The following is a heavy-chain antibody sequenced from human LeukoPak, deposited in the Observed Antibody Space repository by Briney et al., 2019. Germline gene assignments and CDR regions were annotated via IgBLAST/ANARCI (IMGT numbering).Heavy chain of an antibody. CDR3: AKDIGAYGDYLFDY. CDR1: GFTFDDYA. V-gene: IGHV3-9*01. J-gene: IGHJ4*02. CDR2: ISWNSGSI. D-gene: IGHD4-17*01. Sequence: AGGSLRLSCAVSGFTFDDYAMHWVRQAPGKGLEWVSGISWNSGSIGYADSVKGRFTISRDNAKNSLYLQMNSLRAEDTALYYCAKDIGAYGDYLFDYWGQGTLVTVSS.